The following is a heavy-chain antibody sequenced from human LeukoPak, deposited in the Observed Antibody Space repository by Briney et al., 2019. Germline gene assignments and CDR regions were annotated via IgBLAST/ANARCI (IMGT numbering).Heavy chain of an antibody. V-gene: IGHV4-34*01. Sequence: SETLSLTCALYGGSFSGYYWSWIRQPPGKGLEWIGEINHSGSTNYNPSLKSRVTISVDTSKNQFSLKLSSVTAADTAVYYCARLVVGAVAFDYWGQGTLVTVSS. CDR1: GGSFSGYY. D-gene: IGHD1-26*01. J-gene: IGHJ4*02. CDR2: INHSGST. CDR3: ARLVVGAVAFDY.